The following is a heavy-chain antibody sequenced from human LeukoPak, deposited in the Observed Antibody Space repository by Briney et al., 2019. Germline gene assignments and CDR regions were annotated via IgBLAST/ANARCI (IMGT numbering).Heavy chain of an antibody. CDR1: GFAVSRNY. CDR2: IYSGGTT. CDR3: ATSLREGWGSEYFHY. V-gene: IGHV3-53*01. J-gene: IGHJ1*01. D-gene: IGHD6-19*01. Sequence: PGGSLRLSCAASGFAVSRNYLNWVRQAPGKGLEWVSIIYSGGTTDYTDSVKGRFTISRDTSNNALYLQMNSLRAEDTAVYYCATSLREGWGSEYFHYWGQGTLVSVSS.